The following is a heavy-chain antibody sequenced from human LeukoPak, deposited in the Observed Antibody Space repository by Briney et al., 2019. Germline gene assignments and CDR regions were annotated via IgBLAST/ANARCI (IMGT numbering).Heavy chain of an antibody. CDR2: ISYDGSNK. CDR1: GFTFSRYA. CDR3: ARDAPNRSGWSAFDY. J-gene: IGHJ4*02. Sequence: GGSLRLSCAASGFTFSRYAMHWVRQAPGKGLEWVAVISYDGSNKYYADSMKGRFTISRDNSKNTLYLQMNSLRAEDTAVYYCARDAPNRSGWSAFDYWGQGTLVTVSS. D-gene: IGHD6-19*01. V-gene: IGHV3-30-3*01.